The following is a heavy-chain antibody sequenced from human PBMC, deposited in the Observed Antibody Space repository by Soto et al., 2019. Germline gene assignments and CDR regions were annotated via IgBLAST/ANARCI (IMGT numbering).Heavy chain of an antibody. CDR2: IYHSGST. V-gene: IGHV4-38-2*01. D-gene: IGHD3-16*01. J-gene: IGHJ6*02. Sequence: SETLSLTCAVSGYSISSGYYWGWIRQPPGKGLEWIGSIYHSGSTYYNPSLKSRVTISVDTSKNQFSLKLSSVTAADTAVYYCAGGGTRGAGKSVGDYYYGMGVWGPGATVTVSS. CDR1: GYSISSGYY. CDR3: AGGGTRGAGKSVGDYYYGMGV.